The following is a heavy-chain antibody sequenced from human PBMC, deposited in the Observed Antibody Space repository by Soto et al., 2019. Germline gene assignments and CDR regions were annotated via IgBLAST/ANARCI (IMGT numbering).Heavy chain of an antibody. CDR2: IYYSGST. CDR3: ARVVVEANNWFDP. J-gene: IGHJ5*02. V-gene: IGHV4-61*08. CDR1: GGSVNNSGYY. Sequence: NPSETLSLTCTVSGGSVNNSGYYFRLSPHPPGKGLEWIGYIYYSGSTNYNPSLKSRVTISVDRSKNQFSLKLSSVTAADTAVYYCARVVVEANNWFDPWGQGTLVTVSS. D-gene: IGHD2-15*01.